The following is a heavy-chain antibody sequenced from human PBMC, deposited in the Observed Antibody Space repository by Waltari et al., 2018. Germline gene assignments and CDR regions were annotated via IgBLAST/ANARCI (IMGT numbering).Heavy chain of an antibody. CDR2: IYHSGST. J-gene: IGHJ6*02. CDR1: GGSLSSSNW. CDR3: ARDITGTTGGDYYGMDV. Sequence: QVQLQESGPGLVKPSGTLSLTCAVSGGSLSSSNWCSSVRPPHGKGLEWIGEIYHSGSTNYNPSLKSRVTISVDKSKNQFSLKLSSVTAADTAVYYCARDITGTTGGDYYGMDVWGQGTTVTVSS. V-gene: IGHV4-4*02. D-gene: IGHD1-7*01.